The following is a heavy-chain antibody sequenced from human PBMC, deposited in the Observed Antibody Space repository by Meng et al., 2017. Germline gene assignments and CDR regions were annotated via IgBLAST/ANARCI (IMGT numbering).Heavy chain of an antibody. J-gene: IGHJ4*02. D-gene: IGHD6-19*01. CDR3: ARGAGEQWPDICYFDY. V-gene: IGHV4-59*01. CDR1: GGSISSYY. Sequence: LSCTVSGGSISSYYWSWIRQPPGKGLEWIGYIYYSGSTNYNPSLKSRVTISVDTSKNQFSLKLSSVTAADTAVYYCARGAGEQWPDICYFDYWGQGTLVTVSS. CDR2: IYYSGST.